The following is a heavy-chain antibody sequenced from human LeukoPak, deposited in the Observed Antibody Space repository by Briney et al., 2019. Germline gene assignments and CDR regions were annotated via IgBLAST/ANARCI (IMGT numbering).Heavy chain of an antibody. CDR2: IRYDGSNK. CDR3: ARVKRGYSYGYPLDY. J-gene: IGHJ4*02. V-gene: IGHV3-30*02. Sequence: PGGSLRLSCAASGFTFSSYGMHWVRQAPGKGLEWVAFIRYDGSNKSYADSVKGRFTISRDNAKNSLYLQMNSLRAEDTAVYYCARVKRGYSYGYPLDYWGQGTLVTVSS. CDR1: GFTFSSYG. D-gene: IGHD5-18*01.